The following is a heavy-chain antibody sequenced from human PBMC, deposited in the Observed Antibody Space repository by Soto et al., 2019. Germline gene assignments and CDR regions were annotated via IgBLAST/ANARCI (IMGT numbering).Heavy chain of an antibody. CDR1: GGSITSVNHY. D-gene: IGHD2-8*02. Sequence: QVQLEQSGPGLVKPAQTLSLTCKISGGSITSVNHYWSWIRQSPGGGLEWIGYIFDSGTTHYTPSRKARVTIAGDASQSEFSLTIHSVTAADTAVYYCAREVSGTGAFDYRGQGTLVTVSS. CDR2: IFDSGTT. J-gene: IGHJ4*02. CDR3: AREVSGTGAFDY. V-gene: IGHV4-31*02.